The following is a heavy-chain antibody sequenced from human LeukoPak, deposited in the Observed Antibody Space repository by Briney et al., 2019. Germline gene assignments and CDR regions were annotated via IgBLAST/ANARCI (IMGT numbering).Heavy chain of an antibody. D-gene: IGHD6-19*01. J-gene: IGHJ6*02. CDR3: AKKSSGWYYHYYGMDV. V-gene: IGHV3-23*01. Sequence: GGSLRLSCAASGFTFSSYAMSWVRQAPGKGLEWVSAISGSGGSTYYAGSVKGRFTISRDNSKNTLYLQMNSLRAEDTAVYYCAKKSSGWYYHYYGMDVWGQGTTVTVSS. CDR1: GFTFSSYA. CDR2: ISGSGGST.